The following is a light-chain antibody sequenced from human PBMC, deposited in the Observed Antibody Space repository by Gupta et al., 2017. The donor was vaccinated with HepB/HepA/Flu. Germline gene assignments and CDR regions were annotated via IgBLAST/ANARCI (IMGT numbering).Light chain of an antibody. CDR1: QSINSN. CDR3: QQYDNWPPLT. J-gene: IGKJ4*01. V-gene: IGKV3-15*01. Sequence: EIVMTQSPASLSVSPGERATLSCRASQSINSNLAWYQQKPGQPPRLLMYGASSRATGIPARFSGSGYGTEFILTISSLQSEDIAIDYCQQYDNWPPLTFGGGTKVEIK. CDR2: GAS.